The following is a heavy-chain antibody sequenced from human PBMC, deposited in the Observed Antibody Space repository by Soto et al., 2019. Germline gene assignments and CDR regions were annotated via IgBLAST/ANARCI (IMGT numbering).Heavy chain of an antibody. CDR3: ARGGSIYGELYFDY. D-gene: IGHD4-17*01. Sequence: QVQLQQWGAGLLKPSETLSLTCAVYGGPFSGYYWSWIRQPPGKGLEWIGEINHSGSTNYNPSRKSRVTISVDTAKNQFSLELSSVTAADTAVYYCARGGSIYGELYFDYWGQGTLVTVSS. CDR2: INHSGST. J-gene: IGHJ4*02. CDR1: GGPFSGYY. V-gene: IGHV4-34*01.